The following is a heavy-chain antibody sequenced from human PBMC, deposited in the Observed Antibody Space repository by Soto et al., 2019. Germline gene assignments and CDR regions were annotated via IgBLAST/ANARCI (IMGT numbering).Heavy chain of an antibody. V-gene: IGHV1-69*13. CDR1: GGTFSSYA. CDR2: IIPIFGTA. J-gene: IGHJ6*02. Sequence: VASVKVSCKASGGTFSSYAISWVRQAPGQGLEWMGGIIPIFGTANYAQMFQGRVTITADESTSTAYMELSSLRSEDTAVYYCARAPIESYYYGSGKDLSVDYYGMDVWGHGTTVTVSS. D-gene: IGHD3-10*01. CDR3: ARAPIESYYYGSGKDLSVDYYGMDV.